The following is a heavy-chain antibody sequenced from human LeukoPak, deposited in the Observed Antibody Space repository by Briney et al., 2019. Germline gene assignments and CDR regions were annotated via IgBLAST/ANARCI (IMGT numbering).Heavy chain of an antibody. D-gene: IGHD2-2*01. J-gene: IGHJ4*02. Sequence: GGSLRLSCAASGFNFTNYALTWVRQAPGKGLDWVSAVTGSSSNTYYADSVKGRFTISRDNSKNILYLEMNSLRVEDTAIYYCAKDRSSATSCSIYWGRGTLVTVSS. V-gene: IGHV3-23*01. CDR1: GFNFTNYA. CDR2: VTGSSSNT. CDR3: AKDRSSATSCSIY.